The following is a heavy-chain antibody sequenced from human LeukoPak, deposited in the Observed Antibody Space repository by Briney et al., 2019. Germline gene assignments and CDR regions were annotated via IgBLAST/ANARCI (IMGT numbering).Heavy chain of an antibody. CDR1: GYTFTGYY. V-gene: IGHV1-2*04. CDR2: INPNSGGT. CDR3: ARADGSGSFYGMDV. D-gene: IGHD3-10*01. J-gene: IGHJ6*02. Sequence: GASVKVSCKVSGYTFTGYYMHWVRQAPGQGLEWMGWINPNSGGTNYAQKFQGWVTMTRDTSISTAYMELSRLRSDDTAVYYCARADGSGSFYGMDVWGQGTTVTVSS.